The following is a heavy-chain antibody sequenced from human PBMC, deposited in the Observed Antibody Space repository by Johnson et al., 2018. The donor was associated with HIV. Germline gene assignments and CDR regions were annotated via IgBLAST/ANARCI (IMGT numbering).Heavy chain of an antibody. CDR3: AKGLLGSLRAFDC. D-gene: IGHD3-10*01. CDR2: IPYDGSNK. CDR1: EFTFSLYG. J-gene: IGHJ3*01. V-gene: IGHV3-30*02. Sequence: QVQLVESGGGVVQPGGSLRLSCTVSEFTFSLYGMHWVRQAPGKGLQWAAFIPYDGSNKSYKASVKGRFAISRDNSKSTLYLLMNSLRPEDTAVYYCAKGLLGSLRAFDCRGQGTMVTVSA.